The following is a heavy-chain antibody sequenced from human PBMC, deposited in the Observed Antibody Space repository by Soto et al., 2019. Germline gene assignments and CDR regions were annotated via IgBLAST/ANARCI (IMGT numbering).Heavy chain of an antibody. V-gene: IGHV1-18*01. CDR1: GYTFTSYG. Sequence: GASVKVSCKASGYTFTSYGISWVRQAPGQGLEWMGWISAYNGNTNYAQKLQGRVTMTTDTSTSTAYMELRSLRSDDTAVYYCARGYWSSTSCYDWKNWFDPWGQGTLVTVPQ. CDR3: ARGYWSSTSCYDWKNWFDP. CDR2: ISAYNGNT. J-gene: IGHJ5*02. D-gene: IGHD2-2*01.